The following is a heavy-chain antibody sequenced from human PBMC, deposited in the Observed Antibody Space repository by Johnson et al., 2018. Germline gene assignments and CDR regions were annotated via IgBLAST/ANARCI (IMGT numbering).Heavy chain of an antibody. Sequence: EVQLVESGGGLVQPGGSLRLSCEASGFTFSNYGMSWVRQASGKGLDWVSGISGSGANVYYGDSVKGRFTISRDNSKNTLYLQMNSLGAEDTAVYYCAKDQDTGSYSDVFDIWGQGTMVTVSS. J-gene: IGHJ3*02. CDR3: AKDQDTGSYSDVFDI. CDR2: ISGSGANV. CDR1: GFTFSNYG. D-gene: IGHD1-26*01. V-gene: IGHV3-23*04.